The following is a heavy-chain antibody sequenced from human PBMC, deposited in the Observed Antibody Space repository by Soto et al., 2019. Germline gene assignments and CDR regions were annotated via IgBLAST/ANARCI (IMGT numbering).Heavy chain of an antibody. D-gene: IGHD6-13*01. J-gene: IGHJ4*02. CDR1: GGSISSSSYY. Sequence: QLQLQESGPGLVKPSETLSLTCTVSGGSISSSSYYWGWIRQPPGKGLEWIGSIYYSGSTYYNPSLKSRVPISVDTSKNQFSLKLSSVTAADTAVYYCARRLGTYSSSWYYIDWGQGTLVTVSS. V-gene: IGHV4-39*01. CDR2: IYYSGST. CDR3: ARRLGTYSSSWYYID.